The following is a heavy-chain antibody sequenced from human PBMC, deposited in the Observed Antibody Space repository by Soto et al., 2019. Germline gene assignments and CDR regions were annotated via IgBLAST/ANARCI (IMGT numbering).Heavy chain of an antibody. J-gene: IGHJ4*02. Sequence: PGGSLRLSCAASGFTFTRYSMNWVRQAPGKGLEWVSSISSTTNYVYYGDSMKGRFTISRDNAKNSLYLEMNSLRAEDTAVYYCEREQEALTSKFDYWGQGTLVTVSS. CDR2: ISSTTNYV. V-gene: IGHV3-21*01. CDR3: EREQEALTSKFDY. CDR1: GFTFTRYS.